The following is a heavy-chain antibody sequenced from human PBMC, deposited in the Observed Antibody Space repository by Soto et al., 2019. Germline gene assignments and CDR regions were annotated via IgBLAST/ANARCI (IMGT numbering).Heavy chain of an antibody. D-gene: IGHD6-13*01. J-gene: IGHJ6*03. Sequence: SETLSLTCSVSGGSISGYHWNWIRQPPGKGLEWIGYIYYSRSTAYNSSLKSRVTMSLDTSKNQFSLKLTSVTAADTAVYFCARDKEIAAPGRYMDVWGKGATVTVSS. CDR3: ARDKEIAAPGRYMDV. CDR1: GGSISGYH. V-gene: IGHV4-59*01. CDR2: IYYSRST.